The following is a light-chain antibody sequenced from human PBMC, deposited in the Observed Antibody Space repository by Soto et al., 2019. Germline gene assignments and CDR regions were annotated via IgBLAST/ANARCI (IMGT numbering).Light chain of an antibody. CDR3: QQYGSSYS. J-gene: IGKJ2*01. V-gene: IGKV3-20*01. Sequence: ESVLTQSPGTLSLSPGERATLSCRASQSVSSSNLAWYQQRPGQAPRLLIYGASSRATGIPDRFSGSGSGTDFTLAISRLEPEDFAVYYCQQYGSSYSFGQGTKLVI. CDR2: GAS. CDR1: QSVSSSN.